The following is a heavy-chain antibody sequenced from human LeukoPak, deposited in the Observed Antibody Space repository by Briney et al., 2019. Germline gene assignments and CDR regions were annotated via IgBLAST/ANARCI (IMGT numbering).Heavy chain of an antibody. V-gene: IGHV3-30*18. CDR3: AKDLSNSVVITTDY. D-gene: IGHD3-22*01. CDR1: GFTFSHYG. CDR2: ISYDGSNK. J-gene: IGHJ4*02. Sequence: GGSLRLSCAASGFTFSHYGMHWVRQAPGKGLEWVTLISYDGSNKKYADSVKGRFTISRDNSKNTLYLQMNSLRGEDAAVYYCAKDLSNSVVITTDYWGQGTLVTVSS.